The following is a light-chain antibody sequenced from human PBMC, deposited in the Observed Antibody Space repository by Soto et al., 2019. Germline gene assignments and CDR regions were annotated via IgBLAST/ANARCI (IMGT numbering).Light chain of an antibody. J-gene: IGKJ1*01. V-gene: IGKV1-5*01. CDR2: NAS. Sequence: DIQMTQSPSTLSASVGDRVTITCRASHSISNWLAWYQQKPGKAPKLLIYNASTLESGVPSRFSGSASGTEFTLTISSLQPDDFATYFCQHYYTYWTFGQGTKVEIK. CDR3: QHYYTYWT. CDR1: HSISNW.